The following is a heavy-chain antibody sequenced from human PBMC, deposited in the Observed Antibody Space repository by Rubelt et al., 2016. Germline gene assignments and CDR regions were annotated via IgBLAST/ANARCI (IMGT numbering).Heavy chain of an antibody. D-gene: IGHD2-2*01. CDR2: IYYSVNT. J-gene: IGHJ5*02. CDR1: GGSITSTNYY. Sequence: QLQLQESGPGLVKPSETLSLTCTVSGGSITSTNYYWGWIRQPPGKGLEWIGSIYYSVNTYYNPPLKSRVSISIDTSKNQFALKLSSVTAADTAVYYWARDPSSYCSSTSCYSSWFDPWGQGTLVTVSS. V-gene: IGHV4-39*02. CDR3: ARDPSSYCSSTSCYSSWFDP.